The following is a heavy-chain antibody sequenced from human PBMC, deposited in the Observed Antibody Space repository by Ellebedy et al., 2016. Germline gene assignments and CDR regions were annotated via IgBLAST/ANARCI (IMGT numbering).Heavy chain of an antibody. CDR1: GYDFFGYW. J-gene: IGHJ4*02. D-gene: IGHD3-10*01. CDR3: ARFGGPSLSNGYFDY. Sequence: GESLKISCKGSGYDFFGYWIGWVRHVPGGGLEWMGIIYPDDSRTRYSPSFQGQVTISADKSINTAYLQWNSLKASDTAMYYCARFGGPSLSNGYFDYWGQGTLVTVSS. V-gene: IGHV5-51*01. CDR2: IYPDDSRT.